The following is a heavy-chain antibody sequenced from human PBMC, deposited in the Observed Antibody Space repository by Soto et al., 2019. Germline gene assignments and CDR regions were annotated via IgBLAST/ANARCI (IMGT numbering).Heavy chain of an antibody. Sequence: GGSLRLSCTASGFLFTDYYMSWIRQPPGKGLEWLAYIDGSSDYTNSADSVKGRFTISRDNAKNSVFLQMNNLRADDAAVYYCARDLRFSSTNYFDFWGRGTLVTVSS. D-gene: IGHD2-8*01. CDR2: IDGSSDYT. CDR1: GFLFTDYY. CDR3: ARDLRFSSTNYFDF. V-gene: IGHV3-11*06. J-gene: IGHJ4*02.